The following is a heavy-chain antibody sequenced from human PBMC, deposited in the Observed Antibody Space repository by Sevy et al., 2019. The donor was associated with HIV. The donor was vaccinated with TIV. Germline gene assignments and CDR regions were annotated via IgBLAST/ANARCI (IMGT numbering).Heavy chain of an antibody. J-gene: IGHJ5*02. CDR2: ISKGSSHI. D-gene: IGHD3-3*01. Sequence: GGSLRLSCAASGFTFSDYNMNWVRRAPGKGLEWVSTISKGSSHIYYADSVKGRFTISRDNAKNSLYLQMNSLRAEDTAVYYCARDQRLRFLEWDTNWFDPWGQGTLVTVSS. CDR3: ARDQRLRFLEWDTNWFDP. CDR1: GFTFSDYN. V-gene: IGHV3-21*01.